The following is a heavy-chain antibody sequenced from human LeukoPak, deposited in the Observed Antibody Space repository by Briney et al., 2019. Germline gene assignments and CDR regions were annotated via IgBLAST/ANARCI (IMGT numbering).Heavy chain of an antibody. D-gene: IGHD3-22*01. CDR3: AREKGENYESSGYVDY. Sequence: PSETLSLTCAVYGGSFSGYYWSWIRQPPGKGLEWIGEINHSGSTNYNPSLKSRVTISVDTSKNQFSLKLSSATAADTAVYYCAREKGENYESSGYVDYWGQGTLVTVSS. V-gene: IGHV4-34*01. CDR1: GGSFSGYY. J-gene: IGHJ4*02. CDR2: INHSGST.